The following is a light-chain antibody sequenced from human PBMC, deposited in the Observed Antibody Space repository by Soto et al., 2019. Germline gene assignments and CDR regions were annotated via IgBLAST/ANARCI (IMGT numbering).Light chain of an antibody. CDR2: DVT. CDR1: SSDVGGYNY. Sequence: SVLTQPRSVSGSPGQSVTISCTGTSSDVGGYNYVSWYQHHPGEAPKLMIYDVTKRPSGVRDRFSASKSGNTASLTISGLQAEDEADYYCCSYAGSYTYVFGTGTKVTVL. V-gene: IGLV2-11*01. J-gene: IGLJ1*01. CDR3: CSYAGSYTYV.